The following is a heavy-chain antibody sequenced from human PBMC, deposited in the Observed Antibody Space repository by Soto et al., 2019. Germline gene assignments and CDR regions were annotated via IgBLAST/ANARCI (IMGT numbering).Heavy chain of an antibody. D-gene: IGHD3-22*01. CDR3: AITYYYDSSCYYKPDAFDI. Sequence: PGESLKISCNGSGYSLTIYWIRCVREMPGKGWEWMGRIDRSDFYTNYSPSFQGHVTISADKSISTAYLQWSSLKASDTAMYYCAITYYYDSSCYYKPDAFDIWGQGTMVTVSS. CDR1: GYSLTIYW. V-gene: IGHV5-10-1*01. CDR2: IDRSDFYT. J-gene: IGHJ3*02.